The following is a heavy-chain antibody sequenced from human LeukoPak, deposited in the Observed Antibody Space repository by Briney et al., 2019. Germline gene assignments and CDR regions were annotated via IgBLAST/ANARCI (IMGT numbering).Heavy chain of an antibody. CDR2: ISSSSSYI. V-gene: IGHV3-21*01. CDR1: GFTFSSYS. D-gene: IGHD1-26*01. CDR3: ARDLIVVGTAILGY. Sequence: PGGSLRLSCAASGFTFSSYSMNWVRQAPGKGLEWVSSISSSSSYIYYADSVKGRFTISRDNAENSLHLQMNSLRAEDTAVYYCARDLIVVGTAILGYWGQGTLVTVSS. J-gene: IGHJ4*02.